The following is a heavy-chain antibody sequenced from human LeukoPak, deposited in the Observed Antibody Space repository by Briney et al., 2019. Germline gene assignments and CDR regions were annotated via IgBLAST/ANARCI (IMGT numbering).Heavy chain of an antibody. D-gene: IGHD4-17*01. V-gene: IGHV4-59*08. J-gene: IGHJ6*02. Sequence: SETLSLTRTVSGGSISSYYWSWIRPPPGKGLEWVGYIYYSGSTNYNPSLKSRVTISVDTSKNQFSLNLSSVTAADTAVYYCARRGGDYFDYYYYGMDVWVQGTTVTVS. CDR2: IYYSGST. CDR1: GGSISSYY. CDR3: ARRGGDYFDYYYYGMDV.